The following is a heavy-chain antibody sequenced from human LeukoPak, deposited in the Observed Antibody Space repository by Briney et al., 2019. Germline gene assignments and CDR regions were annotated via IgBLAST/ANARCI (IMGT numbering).Heavy chain of an antibody. Sequence: SVKVSCKASGGTFSSYAISWVLQAPGQGLEWMGRIIPILGIANYAQKFQGRVTITADKSTSTAYMELSSLRSEDTAVYYCARVGRLLWFGAPWGQGTLVTVSS. D-gene: IGHD3-10*01. CDR1: GGTFSSYA. CDR3: ARVGRLLWFGAP. CDR2: IIPILGIA. J-gene: IGHJ5*02. V-gene: IGHV1-69*04.